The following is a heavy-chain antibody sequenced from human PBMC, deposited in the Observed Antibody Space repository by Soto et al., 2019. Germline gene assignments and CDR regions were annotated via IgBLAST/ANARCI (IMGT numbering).Heavy chain of an antibody. D-gene: IGHD2-21*01. V-gene: IGHV4-4*02. CDR1: GASISYSDW. Sequence: QVQLQESGPRLVKPSETLSLTCAISGASISYSDWWSWVRQPPGKGLEWIGEVSQSGDTHYKPSLKSRVNMSVDKPKNQISLRLTSLTAADTAVYYCTRTVRGVALWPPYFDKWGQGTLVSVSS. CDR3: TRTVRGVALWPPYFDK. CDR2: VSQSGDT. J-gene: IGHJ4*02.